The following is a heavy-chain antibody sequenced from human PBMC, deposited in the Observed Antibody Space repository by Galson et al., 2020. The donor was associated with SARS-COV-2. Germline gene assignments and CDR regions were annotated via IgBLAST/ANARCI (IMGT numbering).Heavy chain of an antibody. CDR2: ISNDGRIE. CDR3: ARDVSGGASDI. V-gene: IGHV3-30*04. Sequence: QLGESLKISCAASGFTFTNYAIHWVRQAPGKGLEWVAVISNDGRIEVYADSVKGRFTISRDNSENMLFLQMDSLRADDTAVYYCARDVSGGASDIWGQGTMVTVSS. J-gene: IGHJ3*02. D-gene: IGHD1-26*01. CDR1: GFTFTNYA.